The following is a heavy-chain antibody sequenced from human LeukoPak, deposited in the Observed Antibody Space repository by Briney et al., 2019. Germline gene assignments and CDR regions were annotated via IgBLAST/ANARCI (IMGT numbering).Heavy chain of an antibody. D-gene: IGHD3-10*01. CDR1: GYRFTSYW. V-gene: IGHV5-51*01. Sequence: GESLKISCKGSGYRFTSYWIAWVRPMPGKGLEWMGIAYPADSDTTYSPSFQGQVTISADKSISTAYLQWSSLKASDTAIYYCARRRTGLSFDYWGQGTLVTVSS. J-gene: IGHJ4*02. CDR3: ARRRTGLSFDY. CDR2: AYPADSDT.